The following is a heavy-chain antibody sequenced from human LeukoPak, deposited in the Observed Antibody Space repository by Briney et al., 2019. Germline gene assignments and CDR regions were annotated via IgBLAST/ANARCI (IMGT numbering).Heavy chain of an antibody. Sequence: SETLSLTCAVYGGPFSGYYWIWIRQPPRKALEGSGEINHSGSTNHNPPLKSRVTRSVDTSKKQSSLKLSSVTAADPAVYSCARGRAPGSGKYPLIGMDVWGQGTTVTVSS. CDR1: GGPFSGYY. CDR2: INHSGST. V-gene: IGHV4-34*01. D-gene: IGHD3-3*01. CDR3: ARGRAPGSGKYPLIGMDV. J-gene: IGHJ6*02.